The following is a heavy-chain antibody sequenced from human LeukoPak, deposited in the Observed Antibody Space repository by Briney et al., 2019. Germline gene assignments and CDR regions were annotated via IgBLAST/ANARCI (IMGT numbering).Heavy chain of an antibody. D-gene: IGHD2-2*03. V-gene: IGHV1-69*05. Sequence: SVTVSFTSSGGTFISYAISWVRQAPGQGLEWMGGIIPIFGTANYAQKFQGRVTTTTDESTSTAYMELSSLRSEDTAVYYCARDRSGYCGSTSCAHGPYFDYWGQGTLVTVSS. CDR1: GGTFISYA. J-gene: IGHJ4*02. CDR2: IIPIFGTA. CDR3: ARDRSGYCGSTSCAHGPYFDY.